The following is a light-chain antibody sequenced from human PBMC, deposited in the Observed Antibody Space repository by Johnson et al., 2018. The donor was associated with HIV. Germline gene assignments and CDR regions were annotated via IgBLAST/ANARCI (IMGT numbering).Light chain of an antibody. CDR3: GTWDSRLNVYL. Sequence: QSVLTQPPSVSAAPGQKVTISCSGSSSNIGNNSVSWYQQVPGTAPKLLIYESTNRPSGIPDRFSGSKSGTSATLGISGLQTGDEADYYCGTWDSRLNVYLFGTGTKVTVL. CDR2: EST. J-gene: IGLJ1*01. CDR1: SSNIGNNS. V-gene: IGLV1-51*02.